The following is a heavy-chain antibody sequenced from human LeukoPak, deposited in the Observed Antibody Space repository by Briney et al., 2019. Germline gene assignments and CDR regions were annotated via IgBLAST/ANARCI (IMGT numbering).Heavy chain of an antibody. Sequence: SETLSLTCTVSDGSISSYYWSWIRQPPGKGLEWIGYIYYSGSTNYNPSLKSRVTISVDTSKNQFSLKLSSVTAADTAVYYCARGGMDDYVWGSYRPPPSYYYYYMDVWGKGTTVTVSS. CDR2: IYYSGST. D-gene: IGHD3-16*02. J-gene: IGHJ6*03. CDR1: DGSISSYY. V-gene: IGHV4-59*01. CDR3: ARGGMDDYVWGSYRPPPSYYYYYMDV.